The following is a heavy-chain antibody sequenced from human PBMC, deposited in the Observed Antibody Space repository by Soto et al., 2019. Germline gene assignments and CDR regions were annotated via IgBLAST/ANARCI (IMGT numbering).Heavy chain of an antibody. CDR1: GYTFTGYY. CDR2: INPNRGGT. CDR3: AREGMAYYYGSGSFIDY. Sequence: QVQLVQSGAEVKKPGASVKVSCKASGYTFTGYYMHWVRQAPGQGLEGMGWINPNRGGTNYAQKFQGRVTMTRDTSISTAYMELSRLRSDDTAVYYCAREGMAYYYGSGSFIDYWGQGTLVTVSS. J-gene: IGHJ4*02. D-gene: IGHD3-10*01. V-gene: IGHV1-2*02.